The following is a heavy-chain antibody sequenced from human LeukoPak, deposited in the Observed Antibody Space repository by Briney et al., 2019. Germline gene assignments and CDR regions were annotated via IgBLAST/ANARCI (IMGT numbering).Heavy chain of an antibody. CDR1: GGSISRSIYY. CDR3: ARDPGTFYSGYDSGYFDY. J-gene: IGHJ4*02. D-gene: IGHD5-12*01. CDR2: IFYSGST. V-gene: IGHV4-39*07. Sequence: PSETLSLTCTVSGGSISRSIYYWYWIRQPPGKGLEWIGSIFYSGSTYYNPSLKSRVTISVDTSNNQFSLKLSSVTAEDTAVYYCARDPGTFYSGYDSGYFDYWGQGTLVTVSS.